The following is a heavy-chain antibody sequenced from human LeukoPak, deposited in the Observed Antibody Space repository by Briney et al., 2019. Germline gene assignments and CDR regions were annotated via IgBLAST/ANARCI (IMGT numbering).Heavy chain of an antibody. CDR2: IHNDVGST. J-gene: IGHJ4*02. CDR3: AKDSAFGGEDS. Sequence: GGSLRLSCTASGVTFSSYTMNWGRQAPGKGLEWGSAIHNDVGSTSYAASVKGRLPTSRDNPKNTLFLQMNSLRAEDPAVYYCAKDSAFGGEDSWGQGTLVTVSS. D-gene: IGHD3-16*01. CDR1: GVTFSSYT. V-gene: IGHV3-23*01.